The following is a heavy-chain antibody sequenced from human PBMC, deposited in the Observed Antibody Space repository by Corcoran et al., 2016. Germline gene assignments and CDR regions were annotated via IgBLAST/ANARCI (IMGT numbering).Heavy chain of an antibody. Sequence: EVQLVESGGGLVQPGGSLRLSCAASGFTFSSYSMNWVRQAPGKGLEWVSYISSSSSTIYYADSVKGRFTISRDDAKNSLYLQMNSLRAEDTAVYYCASQIDIVVVPAAPQRYYYYGMDVWGQGTTVTVSS. J-gene: IGHJ6*02. CDR3: ASQIDIVVVPAAPQRYYYYGMDV. V-gene: IGHV3-48*04. CDR2: ISSSSSTI. CDR1: GFTFSSYS. D-gene: IGHD2-2*01.